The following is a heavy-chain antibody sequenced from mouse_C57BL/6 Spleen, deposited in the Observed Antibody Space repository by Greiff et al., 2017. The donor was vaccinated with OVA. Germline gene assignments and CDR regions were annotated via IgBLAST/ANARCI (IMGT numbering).Heavy chain of an antibody. CDR2: ISGGGGNT. D-gene: IGHD1-1*01. Sequence: EVKLMESGGGLVKPGGSLKLSCAASGFTFSSYTMSWVRQTPEKRLEWVATISGGGGNTYYPDSVKGRFTISRDNAKNTLYLQMSSLRSEDTALYYCARQSGFLITTAFDYWGQGTTLTVSS. J-gene: IGHJ2*01. CDR1: GFTFSSYT. CDR3: ARQSGFLITTAFDY. V-gene: IGHV5-9*01.